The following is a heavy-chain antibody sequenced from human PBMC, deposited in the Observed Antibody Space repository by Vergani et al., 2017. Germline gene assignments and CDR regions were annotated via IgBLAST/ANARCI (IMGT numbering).Heavy chain of an antibody. CDR2: IYYSGST. Sequence: QLQLQESGPGLVKPSETLSLTCTVSGGSISSSSYYWGWIRQPPGKVLEWIGSIYYSGSTYYNPSLKSRVTISVDTSKNQFSLKLSSVTAADTAVYYCARHEEQWLAPADFDYWGQGTLVTVSS. CDR3: ARHEEQWLAPADFDY. V-gene: IGHV4-39*01. J-gene: IGHJ4*02. D-gene: IGHD6-19*01. CDR1: GGSISSSSYY.